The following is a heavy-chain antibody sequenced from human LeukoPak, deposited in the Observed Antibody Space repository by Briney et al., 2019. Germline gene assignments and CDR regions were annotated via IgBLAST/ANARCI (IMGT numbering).Heavy chain of an antibody. Sequence: SETLSLTCTVSGGSISSGGYYWSWIRQHPGKGLEWIGYIYYSGGTYYNPSLKSQVTISLDTSKTQFSLELSPVTAAATAVYYCARESYASSGPNWFAPWGQGTLVTVSS. CDR3: ARESYASSGPNWFAP. CDR1: GGSISSGGYY. CDR2: IYYSGGT. J-gene: IGHJ5*02. V-gene: IGHV4-31*01. D-gene: IGHD3-22*01.